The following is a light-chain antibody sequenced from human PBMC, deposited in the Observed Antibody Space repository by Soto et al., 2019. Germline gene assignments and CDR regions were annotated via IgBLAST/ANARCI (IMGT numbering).Light chain of an antibody. Sequence: QSALTQPPSASGSPGQSVAISCTGTSSDIGGYDSVSWYQQYPGEVPRLLISDVSERPSGVPDRFSGSKSGNTASLTISGLQAEDEADYYCASYAGTSKVFGTGTKATVL. CDR3: ASYAGTSKV. J-gene: IGLJ1*01. CDR2: DVS. V-gene: IGLV2-8*01. CDR1: SSDIGGYDS.